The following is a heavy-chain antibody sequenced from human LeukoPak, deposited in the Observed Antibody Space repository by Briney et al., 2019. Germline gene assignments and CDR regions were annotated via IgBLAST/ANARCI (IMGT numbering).Heavy chain of an antibody. Sequence: ASVTVSYKPSGYSFTHYYIHWVRQAPGQGLEWMGWIKPNSGDTNYVEKFQGRVTMTRDTSISTAYMELSRLRSDDTAVYYCATFDQDWGTFHYWGQGTLVTVSS. CDR1: GYSFTHYY. CDR2: IKPNSGDT. V-gene: IGHV1-2*02. D-gene: IGHD7-27*01. CDR3: ATFDQDWGTFHY. J-gene: IGHJ4*02.